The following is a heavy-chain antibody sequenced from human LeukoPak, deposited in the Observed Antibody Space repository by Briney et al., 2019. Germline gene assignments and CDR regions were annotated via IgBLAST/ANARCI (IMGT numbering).Heavy chain of an antibody. CDR2: KRYDGSNK. D-gene: IGHD3-22*01. V-gene: IGHV3-30*02. CDR3: AMGPRNYYDSSGYYFEYFQH. J-gene: IGHJ1*01. Sequence: GGSLRLSCAASGFTFSSYGMHWVRQAPGKGLEWVAFKRYDGSNKYYADSVKGRFTISRDNSKNTLYLQMNSLRAEDTAVYYCAMGPRNYYDSSGYYFEYFQHWGQGTLVTVSS. CDR1: GFTFSSYG.